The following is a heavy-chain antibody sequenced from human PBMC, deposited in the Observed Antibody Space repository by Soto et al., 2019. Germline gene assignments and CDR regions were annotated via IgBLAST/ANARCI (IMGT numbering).Heavy chain of an antibody. CDR1: A. CDR3: TRGLARFWLASAL. CDR2: ISASGLST. Sequence: AMPRISKYPGRGLEWVSSISASGLSTYFADSVVGRFAVSRDNSNSTLFLQMDSLRAEDTAVFFCTRGLARFWLASALW. J-gene: IGHJ2*01. D-gene: IGHD6-19*01. V-gene: IGHV3-23*01.